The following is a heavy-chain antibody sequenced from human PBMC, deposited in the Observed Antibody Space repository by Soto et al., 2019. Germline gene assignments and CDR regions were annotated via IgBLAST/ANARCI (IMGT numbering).Heavy chain of an antibody. CDR3: AHMGPLGLHFDY. D-gene: IGHD3-10*01. CDR2: IYWSDGD. J-gene: IGHJ4*02. Sequence: QITLKESGPTLVKPTQTLTLTCTFSGSSLTTNTLGVGWIRQPPGKALEWLGLIYWSDGDRYSPSLRNRLTITKDTSKNQVVLTMANMDPVDTATYYCAHMGPLGLHFDYWGQGTLVTVSS. V-gene: IGHV2-5*01. CDR1: GSSLTTNTLG.